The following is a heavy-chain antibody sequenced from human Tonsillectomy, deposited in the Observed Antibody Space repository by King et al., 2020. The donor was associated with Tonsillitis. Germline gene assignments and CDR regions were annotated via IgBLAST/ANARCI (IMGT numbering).Heavy chain of an antibody. CDR3: ARVIGDGNGPVSLGLTGAFDF. D-gene: IGHD3-10*01. J-gene: IGHJ3*01. CDR2: IIPMFGTA. V-gene: IGHV1-69*01. Sequence: HVQLVESGAEVKKPGSSVRVSCKASGGTFSSYAISWVRQAPGQGLEWMGGIIPMFGTAKYAQKFQGRVTITADESTRTAYMELSSLRSEDAAVYYCARVIGDGNGPVSLGLTGAFDFWGQGTEVTVSS. CDR1: GGTFSSYA.